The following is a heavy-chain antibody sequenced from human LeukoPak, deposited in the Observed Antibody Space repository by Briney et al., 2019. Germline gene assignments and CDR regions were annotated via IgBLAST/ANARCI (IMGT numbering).Heavy chain of an antibody. D-gene: IGHD3-3*01. J-gene: IGHJ5*02. CDR3: ARSPRVNYDFWSGPNWFDP. CDR1: GYTFTGYY. Sequence: EASVNVSCKASGYTFTGYYMNWVRQAPGQGLEGMGWINPNSGGTNYAKKFQGRVTMTRDTSISTAYMKLSRLRSDDTAVYYCARSPRVNYDFWSGPNWFDPWGQGTLVTVSS. CDR2: INPNSGGT. V-gene: IGHV1-2*02.